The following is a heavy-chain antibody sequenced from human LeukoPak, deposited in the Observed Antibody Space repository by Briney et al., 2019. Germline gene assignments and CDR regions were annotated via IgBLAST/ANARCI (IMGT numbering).Heavy chain of an antibody. V-gene: IGHV3-7*01. J-gene: IGHJ3*02. CDR3: ARDRDYVSSGWSSYAFDI. D-gene: IGHD6-19*01. CDR2: IKQDGSEK. CDR1: GFTFSSYG. Sequence: PGGSLRLSCAASGFTFSSYGMHWVRQAPGKGLEWVANIKQDGSEKYYVDSVKGRFTTSRDNAKNSLYLQMNSLRAEDTAVYYCARDRDYVSSGWSSYAFDIWGQGTMVTVSS.